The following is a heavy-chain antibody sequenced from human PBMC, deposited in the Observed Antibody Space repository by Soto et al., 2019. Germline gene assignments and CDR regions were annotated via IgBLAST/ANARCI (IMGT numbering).Heavy chain of an antibody. D-gene: IGHD3-22*01. CDR3: ARHLNYYDSSGYYSY. CDR2: IYYSGST. V-gene: IGHV4-39*01. J-gene: IGHJ4*01. Sequence: SETLSLTCTVSGGSISSSGYYWGWIRQPPGKGLEWIGSIYYSGSTYHNPSLKSRVTISVDTSKNQLSLKLSSVTAADTAVYYCARHLNYYDSSGYYSYWGQGTLVTVSS. CDR1: GGSISSSGYY.